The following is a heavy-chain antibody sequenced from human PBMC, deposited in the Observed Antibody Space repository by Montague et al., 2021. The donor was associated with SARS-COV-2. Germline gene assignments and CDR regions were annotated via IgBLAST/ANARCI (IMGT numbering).Heavy chain of an antibody. J-gene: IGHJ4*02. Sequence: SETLSLTCTVSDGSISSYYWSWIRQPPGKGREWAGKVYYSVSTNYNPSLKSQITVSVDTSKNQLSLKLSAVTAADTAVYYCARHALNEYSSAWAFGFDYWGQGTLVTVSS. CDR1: DGSISSYY. CDR2: VYYSVST. V-gene: IGHV4-59*08. CDR3: ARHALNEYSSAWAFGFDY. D-gene: IGHD6-6*01.